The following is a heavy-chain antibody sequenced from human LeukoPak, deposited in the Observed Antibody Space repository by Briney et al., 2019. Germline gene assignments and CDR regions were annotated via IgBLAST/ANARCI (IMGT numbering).Heavy chain of an antibody. D-gene: IGHD2-15*01. CDR3: ARGQYSPDY. CDR2: IWYDGSNK. CDR1: GFTFSSYG. Sequence: GRSLRLSCAASGFTFSSYGMHWVRQAPGKGLEWVAVIWYDGSNKYHTDSVKGRFTISRDNSKNTLYLQMNSLRAEDTAVYYCARGQYSPDYWGQGTLVTVSS. V-gene: IGHV3-33*01. J-gene: IGHJ4*02.